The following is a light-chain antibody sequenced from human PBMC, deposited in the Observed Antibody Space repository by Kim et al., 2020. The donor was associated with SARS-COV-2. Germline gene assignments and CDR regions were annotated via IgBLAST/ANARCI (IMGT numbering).Light chain of an antibody. CDR1: ESVSSSH. CDR3: QQYDGAYT. V-gene: IGKV3-20*01. Sequence: SLSPGDRPPRSCRASESVSSSHFAWYQQKPGQAPRLLINAVSNRATGIPDRFIGSGSGTDFTLTISRLEPEDFAVYYCQQYDGAYTFGQGTKLEI. J-gene: IGKJ2*01. CDR2: AVS.